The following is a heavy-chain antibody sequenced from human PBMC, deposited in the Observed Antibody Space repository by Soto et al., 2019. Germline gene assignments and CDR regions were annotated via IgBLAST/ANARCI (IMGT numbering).Heavy chain of an antibody. J-gene: IGHJ4*02. CDR3: ARDSGGWYIFDY. D-gene: IGHD6-19*01. Sequence: PSETLSLTCTVSGGSVSSGSYYWSWIRQPPGKGLEWIGYIYYSGSTNYNPSLKSRVTISVDTSKNQFSLKLSSVTAADTAVYYCARDSGGWYIFDYWGQGTLVTVSS. CDR2: IYYSGST. CDR1: GGSVSSGSYY. V-gene: IGHV4-61*01.